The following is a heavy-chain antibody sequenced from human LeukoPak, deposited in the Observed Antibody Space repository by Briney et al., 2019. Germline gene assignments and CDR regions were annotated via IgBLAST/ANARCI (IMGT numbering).Heavy chain of an antibody. CDR1: GYSFTSYW. CDR2: IYPGDSDT. J-gene: IGHJ4*02. CDR3: ARPRGTSWSGPYYFDY. Sequence: GESLKISCKGSGYSFTSYWIGWVRQMPGKGLEWMGIIYPGDSDTRYSPSFQGQVTISADKSISTAYLQWSSLKASDTAMYYCARPRGTSWSGPYYFDYWGQGTLVTVSS. V-gene: IGHV5-51*01. D-gene: IGHD2-2*01.